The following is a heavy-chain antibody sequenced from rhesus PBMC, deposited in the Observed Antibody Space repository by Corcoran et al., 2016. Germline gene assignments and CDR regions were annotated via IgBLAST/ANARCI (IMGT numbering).Heavy chain of an antibody. CDR1: GYTFTDYY. Sequence: QVQLVQSGAEVKKPGSSVKVSCKASGYTFTDYYMHWVRQAPRQGLELMGWINPYKGNTKYAKECQGRVTMTRDTSTSTAYMELSSLRSEDTAVYYCAREETFTMIVVITPRFDYWGQGVLVTVSS. J-gene: IGHJ4*01. V-gene: IGHV1S2*01. CDR3: AREETFTMIVVITPRFDY. CDR2: INPYKGNT. D-gene: IGHD3-28*01.